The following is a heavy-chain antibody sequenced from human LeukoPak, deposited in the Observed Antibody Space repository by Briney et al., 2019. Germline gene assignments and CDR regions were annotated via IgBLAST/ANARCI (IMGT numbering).Heavy chain of an antibody. CDR2: IDRDGSRI. Sequence: GGSLRLSCAVSGFTFSSYWMHWVRQAPGKGLVWVSRIDRDGSRINYADSVKGRFTISRDNGKNTLFLQMNSLRAEDAAVYYCAKDCDFWPRSFDYWGQETLVTVSS. V-gene: IGHV3-74*01. CDR1: GFTFSSYW. D-gene: IGHD3-3*01. CDR3: AKDCDFWPRSFDY. J-gene: IGHJ4*02.